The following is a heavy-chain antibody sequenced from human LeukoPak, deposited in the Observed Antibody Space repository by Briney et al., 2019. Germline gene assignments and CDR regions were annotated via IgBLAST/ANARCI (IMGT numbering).Heavy chain of an antibody. CDR3: AKDIGGSSSGYYFDY. D-gene: IGHD3-16*01. CDR2: ISWNSGSI. J-gene: IGHJ4*02. Sequence: GRSLRLSCAASGFTFDDYAMHWVRQAPGEGLEWVSGISWNSGSIGYADSVKGRFTISRDNAKNSLYLQMNSLGAEDTALYYCAKDIGGSSSGYYFDYWGQGTLVTVSS. CDR1: GFTFDDYA. V-gene: IGHV3-9*01.